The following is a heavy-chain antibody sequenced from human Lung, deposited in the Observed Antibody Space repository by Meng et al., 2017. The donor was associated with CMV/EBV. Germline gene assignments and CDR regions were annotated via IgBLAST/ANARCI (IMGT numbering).Heavy chain of an antibody. J-gene: IGHJ4*02. V-gene: IGHV3-48*03. CDR1: GFTFSSYE. CDR3: ARMGRSAAFDY. CDR2: ISKSGLAI. D-gene: IGHD6-13*01. Sequence: GGSXRLXCAASGFTFSSYELNWVRQAPGQGLEWFSYISKSGLAIYYGDSVKGRFTIFRDNATNSLYLQMNSLRAEDTAVYYCARMGRSAAFDYWGQGTLVTVSS.